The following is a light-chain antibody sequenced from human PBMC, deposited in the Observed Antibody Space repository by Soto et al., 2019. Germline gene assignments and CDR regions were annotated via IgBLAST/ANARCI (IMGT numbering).Light chain of an antibody. CDR2: EGS. CDR1: SSDVGSHNL. Sequence: QSALTQPASVSGSPGQSITISCTGPSSDVGSHNLVSWYQQHPGKAPKLMIYEGSKRPSGVSNRFSGSKSGNTASLTISGLQAEDEADYYCCSYAGSSTLYVVFGGGTELTVL. CDR3: CSYAGSSTLYVV. J-gene: IGLJ2*01. V-gene: IGLV2-23*01.